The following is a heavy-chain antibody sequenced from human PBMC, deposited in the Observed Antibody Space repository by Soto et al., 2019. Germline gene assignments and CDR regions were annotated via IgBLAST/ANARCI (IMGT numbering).Heavy chain of an antibody. Sequence: EVQMLESGGGLVQPGGALRLSCAASGFTFSSYALTWVRQAPGKGLEWVSSITGSGDYTRYTDAVKGRFTITRDDAKNALFLQMKGLRADDTAIYYCGKDPNSESFGAFDFWGQGTMVTVSS. CDR3: GKDPNSESFGAFDF. D-gene: IGHD3-16*01. CDR2: ITGSGDYT. CDR1: GFTFSSYA. V-gene: IGHV3-23*01. J-gene: IGHJ3*01.